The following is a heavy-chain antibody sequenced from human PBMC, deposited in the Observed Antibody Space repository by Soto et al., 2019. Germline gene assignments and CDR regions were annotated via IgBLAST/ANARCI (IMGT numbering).Heavy chain of an antibody. CDR2: ISAYNGNT. J-gene: IGHJ4*02. D-gene: IGHD6-19*01. CDR3: ARAERIAVAGSIAY. CDR1: GYTFTSYG. Sequence: GASVKVSCKASGYTFTSYGISWVRQAPGQGLEWMGWISAYNGNTNYAQKLQGRVTMTTDTSTSTAYMELRSLRSDDTAVYYCARAERIAVAGSIAYWGQGTLVTVSS. V-gene: IGHV1-18*01.